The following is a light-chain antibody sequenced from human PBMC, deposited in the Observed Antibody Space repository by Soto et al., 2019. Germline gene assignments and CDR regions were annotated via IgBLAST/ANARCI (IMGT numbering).Light chain of an antibody. CDR1: QNISVW. Sequence: DIQMTQSPSTLSASVGDGVTITCRASQNISVWLAWYQQRPGKAPKFLIYDASNLETGVSSTFSGRGSGTEFTLTIRSLQPDDFATYYCQQYDSSSPTFGQGTKLEIK. J-gene: IGKJ2*01. CDR2: DAS. CDR3: QQYDSSSPT. V-gene: IGKV1-5*01.